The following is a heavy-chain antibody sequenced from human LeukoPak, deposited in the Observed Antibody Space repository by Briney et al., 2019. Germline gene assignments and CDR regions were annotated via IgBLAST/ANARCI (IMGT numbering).Heavy chain of an antibody. CDR3: ARAGLRYFDWLFDEDYFDY. D-gene: IGHD3-9*01. CDR2: INPSGGST. J-gene: IGHJ4*02. CDR1: GYTFTSYY. Sequence: ASVKVSCKASGYTFTSYYMHWVRQAPGQGLEWMGIINPSGGSTSYAQKFQGRVTMTRDTSTSTVYMELSSLRAEDTAVYYCARAGLRYFDWLFDEDYFDYWGQGTLVTVS. V-gene: IGHV1-46*01.